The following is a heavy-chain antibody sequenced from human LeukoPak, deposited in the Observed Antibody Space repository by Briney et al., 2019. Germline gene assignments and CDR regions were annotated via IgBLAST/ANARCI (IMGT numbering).Heavy chain of an antibody. Sequence: GGSLRLSCAASGFTFSSYAMNWVRQAPGKGLEWVSTISGSDGSTYYADSVKGRFTISRDNSKNTLYLQMNSPRAEDTAVYYCAKSKVVAATMGRFDYWGQGTLVTVSS. D-gene: IGHD2-15*01. J-gene: IGHJ4*02. CDR2: ISGSDGST. CDR3: AKSKVVAATMGRFDY. CDR1: GFTFSSYA. V-gene: IGHV3-23*01.